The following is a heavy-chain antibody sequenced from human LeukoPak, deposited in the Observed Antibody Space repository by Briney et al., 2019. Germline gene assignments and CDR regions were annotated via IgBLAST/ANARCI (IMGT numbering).Heavy chain of an antibody. J-gene: IGHJ3*02. Sequence: ASVNVSCKASGYTFTSYYMHWVRQAPGQGLEWMGIINPSGGSTSYAQKFQGRVTMTRDTSTSTVYMELSSLRSEDTAVYYCARSRIPLDAFDIWGQGTMVTVSS. V-gene: IGHV1-46*01. CDR2: INPSGGST. CDR1: GYTFTSYY. CDR3: ARSRIPLDAFDI.